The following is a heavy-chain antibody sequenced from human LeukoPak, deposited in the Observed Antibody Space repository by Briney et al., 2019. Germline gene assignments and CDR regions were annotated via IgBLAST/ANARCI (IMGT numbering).Heavy chain of an antibody. CDR2: ISGSGGST. D-gene: IGHD5-24*01. Sequence: GGSLRLSCAASGFTFSSYAMRWVRQAPGKGLEWVSAISGSGGSTYYADSVEGRFTISRDNSKNTLYLQMNSLRAEDTAVYYCAKRRDGYNWRGIDYWGQGTLVTVSS. J-gene: IGHJ4*02. CDR1: GFTFSSYA. CDR3: AKRRDGYNWRGIDY. V-gene: IGHV3-23*01.